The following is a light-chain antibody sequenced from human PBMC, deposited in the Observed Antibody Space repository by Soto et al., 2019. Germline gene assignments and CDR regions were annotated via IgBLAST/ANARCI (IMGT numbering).Light chain of an antibody. Sequence: EIVLTQSPATTSLPPGQRATLSCRASQSLGSNLGWYKHKPGQAPRLLVYEASNRVTGIPARFSGSGSGTDFTLTISSLEPEDFAVYYCQQRSNWPPTFGQGTKVEI. J-gene: IGKJ1*01. CDR3: QQRSNWPPT. CDR1: QSLGSN. CDR2: EAS. V-gene: IGKV3-11*01.